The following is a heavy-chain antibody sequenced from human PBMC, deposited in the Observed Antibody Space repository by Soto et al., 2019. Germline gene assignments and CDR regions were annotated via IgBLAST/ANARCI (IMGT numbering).Heavy chain of an antibody. J-gene: IGHJ5*01. Sequence: EVQLVESEGGLVKPGGSLRLSCAASGFSFSSDSMAWVRQAPGKGLEWVSSISSSGSFMNYADSVKGRFTISRDNARNSLYLQMSGLKDEDTAVYYCARDPPTGTTLDWVDSWGQGTLVTVSS. V-gene: IGHV3-21*01. CDR1: GFSFSSDS. CDR2: ISSSGSFM. D-gene: IGHD1-7*01. CDR3: ARDPPTGTTLDWVDS.